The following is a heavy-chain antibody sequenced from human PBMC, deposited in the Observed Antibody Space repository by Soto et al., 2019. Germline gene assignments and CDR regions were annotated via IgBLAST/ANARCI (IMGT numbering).Heavy chain of an antibody. D-gene: IGHD1-7*01. Sequence: GGSLRLSCAASGFTFSSYGMHWVRQAPGKGLEWVAVIWYDGSNKYYADSVKGRFTISRDNSKNTLYLQMNSLRAEDTAVYYCARDFGKTTMLGYWGQGTLVTVSS. CDR1: GFTFSSYG. CDR2: IWYDGSNK. V-gene: IGHV3-33*01. J-gene: IGHJ4*02. CDR3: ARDFGKTTMLGY.